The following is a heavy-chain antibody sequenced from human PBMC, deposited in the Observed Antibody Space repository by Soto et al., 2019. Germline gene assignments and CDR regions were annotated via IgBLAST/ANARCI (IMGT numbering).Heavy chain of an antibody. J-gene: IGHJ6*04. CDR2: INHSGST. V-gene: IGHV4-34*01. CDR1: GGSFSDYY. D-gene: IGHD3-3*01. Sequence: SETLSLTCSVCGGSFSDYYWSWIRQPPGKGLEWIGEINHSGSTNYNPSLKSRVTISVHTSKNQFSLKLSSVTAADTAVYYCARARKGSGSDYYYHYGMDVWGKGTTVTVSS. CDR3: ARARKGSGSDYYYHYGMDV.